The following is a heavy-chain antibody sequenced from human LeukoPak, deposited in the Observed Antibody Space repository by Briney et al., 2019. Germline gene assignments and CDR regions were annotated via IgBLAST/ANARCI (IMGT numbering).Heavy chain of an antibody. V-gene: IGHV3-30*18. J-gene: IGHJ6*02. CDR3: AKEMGMDGDYVGVYYGMDV. CDR1: GFTFSSYG. CDR2: ISYDGSNK. D-gene: IGHD4-17*01. Sequence: SGGSLRLSCAASGFTFSSYGMHWVRQAPGKGLEWVAVISYDGSNKYYADSVKGRFTISRDNSKNTLYLQMNSLRAEDTAVYYCAKEMGMDGDYVGVYYGMDVWGQGTTVTVSS.